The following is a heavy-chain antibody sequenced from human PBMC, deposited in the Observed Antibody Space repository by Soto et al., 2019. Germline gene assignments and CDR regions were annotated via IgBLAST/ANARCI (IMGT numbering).Heavy chain of an antibody. D-gene: IGHD1-26*01. Sequence: GGSLRLSCAASGFIFRNFGMHWVRRAPGKGLEWVAVISGDGNDKYYPDSMKGLFTISRDNFNNPLYLQLNSLRPEDTAVYHCVQGASTAHQPLDSWGQGVLVTVSS. CDR3: VQGASTAHQPLDS. J-gene: IGHJ4*02. V-gene: IGHV3-30*03. CDR1: GFIFRNFG. CDR2: ISGDGNDK.